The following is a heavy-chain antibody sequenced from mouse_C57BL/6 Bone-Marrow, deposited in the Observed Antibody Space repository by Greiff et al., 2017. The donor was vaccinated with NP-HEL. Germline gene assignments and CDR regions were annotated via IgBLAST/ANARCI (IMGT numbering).Heavy chain of an antibody. CDR3: ARGNYGNYFDY. V-gene: IGHV1-82*01. D-gene: IGHD2-1*01. CDR2: IYPGDGDT. Sequence: QVQLQQSGPELVKPGASVKISCKASGYAFSSSWMNWVKQRPGKGLEWIGRIYPGDGDTNYNGKFKGKATLTADKSSSPAYMQLSSLTSEDSAVYFCARGNYGNYFDYWGQGTTLTVSS. J-gene: IGHJ2*01. CDR1: GYAFSSSW.